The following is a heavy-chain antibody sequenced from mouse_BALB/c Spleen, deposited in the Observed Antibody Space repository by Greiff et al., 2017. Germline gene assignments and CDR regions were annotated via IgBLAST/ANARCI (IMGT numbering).Heavy chain of an antibody. J-gene: IGHJ4*01. CDR2: IDPANGNT. D-gene: IGHD2-14*01. V-gene: IGHV14-3*02. CDR1: GFNIKDTY. Sequence: VQLQQSGAELVKPGASVQLSCTASGFNIKDTYMHWVQQRPEQGLEWIGRIDPANGNTKYDPKFQGKATITADTSSNTAYLQLSSLTSEDTAVYYCARGHYRYYYAMDYWGQGTSVTVSS. CDR3: ARGHYRYYYAMDY.